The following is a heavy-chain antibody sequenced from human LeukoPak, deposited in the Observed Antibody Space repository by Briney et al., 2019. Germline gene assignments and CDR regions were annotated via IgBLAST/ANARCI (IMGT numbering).Heavy chain of an antibody. CDR1: GYTFTSCG. Sequence: ASVKVSCKASGYTFTSCGISWVRQAPGQGLEWMGWISAYNGNTNYAQKLQGRVTMTTDTSTSTAYMELRSLRSDDTAVYYCARGSRRDGYKPRSKGGSYGMDVWGQGTTVTVSS. D-gene: IGHD5-24*01. CDR2: ISAYNGNT. J-gene: IGHJ6*02. CDR3: ARGSRRDGYKPRSKGGSYGMDV. V-gene: IGHV1-18*01.